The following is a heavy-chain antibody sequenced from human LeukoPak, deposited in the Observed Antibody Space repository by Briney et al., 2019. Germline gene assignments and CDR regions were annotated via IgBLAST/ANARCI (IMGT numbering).Heavy chain of an antibody. CDR1: GYTFTSYY. Sequence: ASVKVSCKASGYTFTSYYMHWVRQAPGQGLEWRGIINPSGGSTSYAQKFQGRVTMTRDTSTSTVYMELSSLRSEDTAVYYCARGVVAATLYYYGMDVWGQGTTVTVSS. D-gene: IGHD2-15*01. CDR2: INPSGGST. J-gene: IGHJ6*02. V-gene: IGHV1-46*01. CDR3: ARGVVAATLYYYGMDV.